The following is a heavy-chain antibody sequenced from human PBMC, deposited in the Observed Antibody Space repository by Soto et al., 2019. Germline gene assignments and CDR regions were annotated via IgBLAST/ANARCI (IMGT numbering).Heavy chain of an antibody. Sequence: PGGSLRLSCAASGFTVSSNYMTWVRQAPGKGLEWVSVIYSGGRTYYADSVKGRFTISRDNSKNTLYLQMNSLRAEDTAVYYCARGIPRGYSYGSYYFDYWGQGTLVTV. J-gene: IGHJ4*02. D-gene: IGHD5-18*01. V-gene: IGHV3-53*01. CDR3: ARGIPRGYSYGSYYFDY. CDR1: GFTVSSNY. CDR2: IYSGGRT.